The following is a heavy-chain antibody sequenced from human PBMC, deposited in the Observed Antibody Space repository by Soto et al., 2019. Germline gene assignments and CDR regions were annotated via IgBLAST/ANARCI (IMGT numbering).Heavy chain of an antibody. D-gene: IGHD3-10*02. CDR3: ARSTSFGFRYFDY. CDR2: INSNGGGT. Sequence: EVQLVESGGGLVQPGGSLRLSCAASGFIFSSYAMHWVRQAPGKGLEYVSAINSNGGGTYYANSVKGRFTISRDNSKNTLYLQMGSLRAEDMAVYYCARSTSFGFRYFDYWGQGTLVTVSS. CDR1: GFIFSSYA. V-gene: IGHV3-64*01. J-gene: IGHJ4*02.